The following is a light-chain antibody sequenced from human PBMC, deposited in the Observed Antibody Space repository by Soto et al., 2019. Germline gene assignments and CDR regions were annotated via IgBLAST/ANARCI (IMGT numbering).Light chain of an antibody. CDR3: QQLNSYPIT. J-gene: IGKJ5*01. CDR1: QGISSY. CDR2: AAS. V-gene: IGKV1-9*01. Sequence: DIQLTQSPSFLSASVGDRVSITGGASQGISSYLAWYQQKPGKAPKLLIYAASTLQSGVPSRFSGSGSGTEFTLTISSLQPEDFATYYCQQLNSYPITFGQGTRLEIK.